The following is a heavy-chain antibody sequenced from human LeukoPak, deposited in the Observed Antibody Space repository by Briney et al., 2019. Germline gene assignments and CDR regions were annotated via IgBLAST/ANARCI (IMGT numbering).Heavy chain of an antibody. V-gene: IGHV1-58*01. CDR1: GFTFARSA. D-gene: IGHD3-9*01. CDR3: AAEDDFLTGYYDFDY. Sequence: SLKVSCTASGFTFARSAVQWVRQARGQRPEWIGWIVIANGNTNYAQKFQERLTITRDMSTSTAYMELSSLRSEDTAVYYCAAEDDFLTGYYDFDYWGQGTVVTVSS. J-gene: IGHJ4*02. CDR2: IVIANGNT.